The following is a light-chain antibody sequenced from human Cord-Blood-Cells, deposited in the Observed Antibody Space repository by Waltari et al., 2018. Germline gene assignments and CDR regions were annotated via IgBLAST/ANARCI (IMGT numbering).Light chain of an antibody. V-gene: IGLV6-57*01. CDR3: QSYDSSNVV. CDR2: EDN. CDR1: SGTIASNY. J-gene: IGLJ2*01. Sequence: NFMLTQPHSVSESPGKTVTISCTPSSGTIASNYVQLYQQRPGSSPTTVIYEDNQRPSGVPDRFSGSIDSSSNSASLTISGLKTEDEADYYCQSYDSSNVVFGGGTKLTVL.